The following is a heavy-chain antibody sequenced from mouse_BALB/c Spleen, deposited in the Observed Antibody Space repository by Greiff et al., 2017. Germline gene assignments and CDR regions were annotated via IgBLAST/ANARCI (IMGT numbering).Heavy chain of an antibody. D-gene: IGHD1-1*01. J-gene: IGHJ1*01. V-gene: IGHV5-9-4*01. CDR1: GFTFSSYA. Sequence: EVQGVESGGGLVKPGGSLKLSCAASGFTFSSYAMSWVRQSPEKRLEWVAEISSGGSYTYYPDTVTGRFTISRDNAKNTLYLEMSSLRSEDTAMYYCARGSSCVYAHWYFEVWGAGTTVTVSS. CDR2: ISSGGSYT. CDR3: ARGSSCVYAHWYFEV.